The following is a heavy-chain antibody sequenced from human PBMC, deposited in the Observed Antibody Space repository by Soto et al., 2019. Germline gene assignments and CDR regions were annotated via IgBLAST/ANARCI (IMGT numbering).Heavy chain of an antibody. CDR2: IYWSDEK. V-gene: IGHV2-5*01. D-gene: IGHD4-4*01. J-gene: IGHJ4*02. Sequence: QITLKESGPTLVKPTQTLTLTCTFSGFSLSTSGVGVGWIRQPPGKALEWLALIYWSDEKRYSPSLSSRLTITKDTSKNQVVLTMTNMDPVDTATYYCAHRRGADYKGYFHYWGQGTLVTVSS. CDR1: GFSLSTSGVG. CDR3: AHRRGADYKGYFHY.